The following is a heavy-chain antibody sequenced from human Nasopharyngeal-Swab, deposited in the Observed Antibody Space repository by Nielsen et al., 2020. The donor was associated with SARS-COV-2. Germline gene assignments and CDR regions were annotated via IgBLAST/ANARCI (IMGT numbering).Heavy chain of an antibody. V-gene: IGHV4-59*08. D-gene: IGHD3-16*01. CDR1: GGSISSYY. J-gene: IGHJ4*02. CDR2: IYYSGRT. CDR3: SRHGLRLGEFRN. Sequence: SEIRSLPCTLSGGSISSYYWRWTRQPQGKGLEWIGYIYYSGRTNYNPSLKSRVTISVDTSKNQFSLKLNSVTAADTAVYYCSRHGLRLGEFRNWGQGTLVTVSS.